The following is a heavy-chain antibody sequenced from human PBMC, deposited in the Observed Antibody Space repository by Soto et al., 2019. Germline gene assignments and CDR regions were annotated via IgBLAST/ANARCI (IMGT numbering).Heavy chain of an antibody. CDR2: INHSGST. D-gene: IGHD2-2*01. Sequence: SETLSLTCAVYGGSFSGYYWSWIRQPPGKGLEWIGEINHSGSTNYNPSLKSRVTISVDTSKNQFSLKLSSLTAADTAVYYCARGQFWRSSFDYWGQGTLVTVSS. V-gene: IGHV4-34*01. CDR3: ARGQFWRSSFDY. CDR1: GGSFSGYY. J-gene: IGHJ4*02.